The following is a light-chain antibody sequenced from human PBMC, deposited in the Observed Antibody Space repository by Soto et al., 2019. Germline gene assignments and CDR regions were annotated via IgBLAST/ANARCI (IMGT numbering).Light chain of an antibody. CDR2: GAS. J-gene: IGKJ5*01. CDR1: QTVTRNY. V-gene: IGKV3-20*01. CDR3: QQHGSSPIT. Sequence: EIVLTQSPGTRSLSPGERAPLSCRARQTVTRNYLAWHQQKPGQTPRLLVYGASSRATGIPDRFSGSGSGTDFTLTISRLEPEDFAVYYCQQHGSSPITFGQGTRLEIK.